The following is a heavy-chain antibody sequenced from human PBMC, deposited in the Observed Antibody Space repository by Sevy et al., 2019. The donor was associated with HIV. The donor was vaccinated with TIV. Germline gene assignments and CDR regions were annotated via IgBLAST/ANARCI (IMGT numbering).Heavy chain of an antibody. J-gene: IGHJ4*02. CDR2: INLDGSMK. Sequence: GGSLRLSCAASGFTFSSYWMSWVRQAPGKGLEWVANINLDGSMKYYVDSVKGRSTVSRDNAKNSLSLQMNSLRAEDTAVYYCARSIAATGPDYWGQGTLVTVSS. CDR3: ARSIAATGPDY. CDR1: GFTFSSYW. V-gene: IGHV3-7*01. D-gene: IGHD6-13*01.